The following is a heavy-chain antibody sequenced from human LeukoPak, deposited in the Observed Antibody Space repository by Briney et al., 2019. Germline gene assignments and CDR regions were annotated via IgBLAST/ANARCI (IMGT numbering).Heavy chain of an antibody. V-gene: IGHV3-48*03. Sequence: GFLRLSCAASGFTFSSYEMNWVRQAPGKGLEWVSYISTTSTTIYYADSVKGRFTISRDNAKDSLYLQMDSLRAEDTAVYYCAKRYCSGGSCYHRYFDYWGQGTLVTVSS. J-gene: IGHJ4*02. CDR1: GFTFSSYE. D-gene: IGHD2-15*01. CDR2: ISTTSTTI. CDR3: AKRYCSGGSCYHRYFDY.